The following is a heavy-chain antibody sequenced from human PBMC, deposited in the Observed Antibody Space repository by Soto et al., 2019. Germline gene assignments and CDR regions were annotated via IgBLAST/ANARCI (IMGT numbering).Heavy chain of an antibody. D-gene: IGHD3-3*01. V-gene: IGHV3-30-3*01. CDR2: ISYDGSNK. CDR1: GFTFSSYA. CDR3: ARAAYDFECWFDP. J-gene: IGHJ5*02. Sequence: QVQLVESGGGVVQPGRSLRLSCAASGFTFSSYAMHWVRQAPGKGLEWVAVISYDGSNKYYAASVKGRFTIFRDNSKNALYLQMNSLRAEDTAVYYCARAAYDFECWFDPWGQGTLVTVSS.